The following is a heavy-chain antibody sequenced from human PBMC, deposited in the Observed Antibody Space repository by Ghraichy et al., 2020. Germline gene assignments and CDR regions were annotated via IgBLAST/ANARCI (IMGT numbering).Heavy chain of an antibody. D-gene: IGHD2-2*01. CDR1: GFTFSSYA. V-gene: IGHV3-23*01. CDR2: ISGSGGST. CDR3: AKGGYCSSTSCYVDYYYGMDV. Sequence: GGSLRLSCAASGFTFSSYAMSWVRQAPGKGLEWVSAISGSGGSTYYADSVKGRFTISRDNSKNTLYLQMNSLRAEDTAVYYCAKGGYCSSTSCYVDYYYGMDVWGQGTTVTVSS. J-gene: IGHJ6*02.